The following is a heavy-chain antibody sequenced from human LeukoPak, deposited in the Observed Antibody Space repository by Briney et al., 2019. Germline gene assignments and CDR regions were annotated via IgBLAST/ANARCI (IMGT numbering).Heavy chain of an antibody. CDR3: ARGPERSYQTWFDP. V-gene: IGHV3-30-3*01. CDR2: ISYEGSNK. D-gene: IGHD1-26*01. Sequence: GGSLRLSCAASGFTFSSYAMHWVRQAPGKGLEWVAVISYEGSNKYYADSVKGRFTISRDNSKNTLYLQMNSLRAEDTAVYYCARGPERSYQTWFDPWGREPWSPSPQ. CDR1: GFTFSSYA. J-gene: IGHJ5*02.